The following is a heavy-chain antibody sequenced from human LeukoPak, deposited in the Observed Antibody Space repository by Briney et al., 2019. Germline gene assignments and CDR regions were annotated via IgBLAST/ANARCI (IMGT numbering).Heavy chain of an antibody. CDR1: GYTFTSYG. CDR3: ARGDPLIYGSGSSVVWFDP. V-gene: IGHV1-18*01. D-gene: IGHD3-10*01. Sequence: ASVKVSCKASGYTFTSYGISWVRQAPGQGLEWMGWISAYNGNTNYAQKLQGRVTMTTDTSTSTAYMELRSLRSDDTAVYYCARGDPLIYGSGSSVVWFDPWGQGTLVTVSS. J-gene: IGHJ5*02. CDR2: ISAYNGNT.